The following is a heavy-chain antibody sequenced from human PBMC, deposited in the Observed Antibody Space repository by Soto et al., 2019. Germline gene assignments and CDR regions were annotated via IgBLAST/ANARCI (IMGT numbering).Heavy chain of an antibody. V-gene: IGHV3-64*01. CDR2: ISSNGIGT. CDR3: ARRARADYYYLDV. J-gene: IGHJ6*03. CDR1: GFTFSSDA. D-gene: IGHD6-6*01. Sequence: EVQLVESGGGLAQPGGSLRLSCAASGFTFSSDAMDWVRQAPWKGLEYVSGISSNGIGTYYASSVKGRFTISRDNSRDTVYLQMDTLRPEDLAVYYCARRARADYYYLDVWGKGTTVTVS.